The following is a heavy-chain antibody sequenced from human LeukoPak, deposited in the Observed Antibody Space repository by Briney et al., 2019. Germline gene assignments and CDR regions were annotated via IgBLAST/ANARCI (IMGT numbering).Heavy chain of an antibody. Sequence: SQTLSLTCAISVDSVLRNSVAEKWTTQSPSRGLEWRGRTYYRSKWYNNYGASVKSRITINPDTSKNQFSLQLNSVTPEDTAVYYCARGAAGAIDYWGQGTLVTVSS. CDR2: TYYRSKWYN. CDR1: VDSVLRNSVA. D-gene: IGHD6-13*01. V-gene: IGHV6-1*01. J-gene: IGHJ4*02. CDR3: ARGAAGAIDY.